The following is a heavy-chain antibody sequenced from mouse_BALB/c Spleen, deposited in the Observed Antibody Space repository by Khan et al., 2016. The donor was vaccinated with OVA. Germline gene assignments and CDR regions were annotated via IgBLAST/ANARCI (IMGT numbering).Heavy chain of an antibody. J-gene: IGHJ2*01. CDR1: GYPITSDYA. CDR2: ISYSGRT. CDR3: ARSVTITTVVATDFDY. D-gene: IGHD1-1*01. Sequence: SGPGLVKPSQSLSLTCTVTGYPITSDYAWNWIRQFPGNKLEWMGYISYSGRTSYNPSLKSRISITRDTSKNQFFLQLNSVTTEDTATYYCARSVTITTVVATDFDYWGQGTTLTVSS. V-gene: IGHV3-2*02.